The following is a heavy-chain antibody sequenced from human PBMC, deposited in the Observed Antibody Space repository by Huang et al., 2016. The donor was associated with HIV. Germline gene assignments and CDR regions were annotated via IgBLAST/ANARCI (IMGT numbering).Heavy chain of an antibody. V-gene: IGHV4-39*01. CDR3: ARHGRVAGHYYNNMDV. D-gene: IGHD6-19*01. CDR2: IYYSGNT. CDR1: GGSISSSSYY. J-gene: IGHJ6*02. Sequence: LQLQESGPGLVKSSGTLSLICTVSGGSISSSSYYWGWIRQPPGKGPEWIGSIYYSGNTYYNPPLKSRVTISVDTSKNQFSLKVNSVTAADTAVYYCARHGRVAGHYYNNMDVWGRGTTVTVSS.